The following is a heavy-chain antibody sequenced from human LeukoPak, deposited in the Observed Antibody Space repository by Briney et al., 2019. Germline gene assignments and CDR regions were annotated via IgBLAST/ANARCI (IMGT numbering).Heavy chain of an antibody. CDR3: ARLSSTSCCYFDY. CDR2: ISAYNGNT. D-gene: IGHD2-2*01. CDR1: GYTFTSYG. Sequence: GASVKVSCKASGYTFTSYGISWVRQAPGQGLEWMGWISAYNGNTNYAQKFQGRVTITADESTSTAYMELSSLRSEDTAVYYCARLSSTSCCYFDYWGQGTLVTVSS. V-gene: IGHV1-18*04. J-gene: IGHJ4*02.